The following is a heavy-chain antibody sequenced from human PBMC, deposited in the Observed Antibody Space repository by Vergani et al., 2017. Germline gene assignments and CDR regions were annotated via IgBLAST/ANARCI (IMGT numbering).Heavy chain of an antibody. Sequence: EVQLVESGGGLVQPGRSLRLSCAASGFTFDDYAMHWVRQAPGKGLEWVSGISWNSGSIGYADSVKGRFTISRDNAKNSLYLQMNSLRAEDTAVYYCARDRYYYGSGSYYNLFDYWGQGTLVTVSS. CDR3: ARDRYYYGSGSYYNLFDY. CDR2: ISWNSGSI. V-gene: IGHV3-9*01. CDR1: GFTFDDYA. J-gene: IGHJ4*02. D-gene: IGHD3-10*01.